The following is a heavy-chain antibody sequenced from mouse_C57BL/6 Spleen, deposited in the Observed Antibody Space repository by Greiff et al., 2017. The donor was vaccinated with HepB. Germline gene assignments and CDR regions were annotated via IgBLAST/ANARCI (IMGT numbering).Heavy chain of an antibody. J-gene: IGHJ2*01. V-gene: IGHV14-2*01. CDR3: ARTHYGSSYEVYYFDY. Sequence: EVKLLESGAELVKPGASVKLSCTASGFNIKDYYMHWVKQRTEQGLEWIGRIDPEDGETKYAPKFQGKATITADTSSNTAYLQLSSLTSEDTAVYYCARTHYGSSYEVYYFDYWGQGTTLTVSS. CDR1: GFNIKDYY. CDR2: IDPEDGET. D-gene: IGHD1-1*01.